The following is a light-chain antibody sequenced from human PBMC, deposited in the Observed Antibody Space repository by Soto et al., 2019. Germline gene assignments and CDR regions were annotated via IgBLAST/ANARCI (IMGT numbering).Light chain of an antibody. CDR1: QSVSSY. J-gene: IGKJ4*01. V-gene: IGKV3-11*01. CDR2: DAS. Sequence: EIGLTQSPATLSLSPGERATLSCRTSQSVSSYLAWYQQKPGQAPRLLIYDASNRATGIPARFSGSGSGTDFTLTISSLEPEDFAVYYCQQRRNWPPLTFGGGTKVDIK. CDR3: QQRRNWPPLT.